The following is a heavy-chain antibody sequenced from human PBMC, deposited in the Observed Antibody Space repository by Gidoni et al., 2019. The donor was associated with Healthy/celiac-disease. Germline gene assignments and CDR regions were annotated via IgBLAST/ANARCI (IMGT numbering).Heavy chain of an antibody. D-gene: IGHD1-26*01. CDR1: GFTFSSYG. CDR2: IWYDGSNK. J-gene: IGHJ4*02. CDR3: ARDLNFGGSYWLGY. Sequence: QVQLVESGGGVVQPGRSLRLSCAASGFTFSSYGMHWVRQAPGKGLEWVAVIWYDGSNKYYADSVKGRFTISRDNSKNTLYLQMNSLRAEDTAVYYCARDLNFGGSYWLGYWGQGTLVTVSS. V-gene: IGHV3-33*01.